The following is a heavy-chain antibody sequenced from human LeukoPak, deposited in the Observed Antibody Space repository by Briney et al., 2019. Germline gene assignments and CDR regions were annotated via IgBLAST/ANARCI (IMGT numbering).Heavy chain of an antibody. V-gene: IGHV1-8*01. J-gene: IGHJ4*02. CDR1: GYIFTNLD. CDR2: MSPNSGDT. CDR3: ASNPPNTGDFYY. D-gene: IGHD1-1*01. Sequence: EASVKVSCKTSGYIFTNLDINWLRQAPGQGLEWMGWMSPNSGDTGYAQKFQGRVSMTRDIFKSTAYMELSSLRSEDTAIYYCASNPPNTGDFYYWGLGTLVTVSS.